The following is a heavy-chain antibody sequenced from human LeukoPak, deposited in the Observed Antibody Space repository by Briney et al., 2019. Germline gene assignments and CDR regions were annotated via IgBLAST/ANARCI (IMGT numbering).Heavy chain of an antibody. J-gene: IGHJ6*03. V-gene: IGHV1-69*01. CDR2: IIPIFGTA. D-gene: IGHD3-3*01. CDR3: AGGYDFWSGSPYYYYYMDV. CDR1: GGTFSSYA. Sequence: SVKVSCKASGGTFSSYAISWVRQAPGQGLEWMGGIIPIFGTANYAQKFQGRVTITADESTSPAYMELSSLRSEDTAVYYCAGGYDFWSGSPYYYYYMDVWGKGTTVTVSS.